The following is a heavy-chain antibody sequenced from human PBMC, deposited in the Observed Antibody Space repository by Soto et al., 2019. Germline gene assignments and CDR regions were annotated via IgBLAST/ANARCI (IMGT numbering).Heavy chain of an antibody. D-gene: IGHD3-3*01. CDR1: GGSISSNGYS. V-gene: IGHV4-30-2*01. J-gene: IGHJ5*02. CDR2: IYHSGST. CDR3: ASSSVTIFGVVNWFDP. Sequence: SDTLSLTCAVSGGSISSNGYSWSWIRQPPGKGLEWIGYIYHSGSTYYNPSLKSRVTIPVDRSKNQFSLKLSSVTAADTAVYYCASSSVTIFGVVNWFDPWGQGTLVTVSS.